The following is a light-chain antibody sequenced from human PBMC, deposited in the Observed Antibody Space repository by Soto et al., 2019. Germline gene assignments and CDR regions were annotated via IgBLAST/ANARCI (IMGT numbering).Light chain of an antibody. J-gene: IGLJ3*02. CDR1: RSNIGGNA. CDR3: QSYDNDNLWV. CDR2: AND. Sequence: QSVLTQPPSMSGTPGQRVTISCSGSRSNIGGNAVTWYQQVPGTAPKLLIYANDQRPSGVSDRFSGSKSATSASLTISGLRTEDQADYYCQSYDNDNLWVFGGGTKLTVL. V-gene: IGLV1-44*01.